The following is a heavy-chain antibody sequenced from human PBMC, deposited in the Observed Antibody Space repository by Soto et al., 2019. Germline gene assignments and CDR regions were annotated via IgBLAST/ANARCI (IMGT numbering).Heavy chain of an antibody. CDR3: ARNGKDGFNYVGY. CDR1: GGSISSDY. Sequence: QVQLQESGPGLVKPSETLSLTCTVSGGSISSDYWSWIRQPPGKGLEWIGYIYYSGSTTYNPSLPSRVTISVDTSKAQFSLKLSSVTAADTAVYYCARNGKDGFNYVGYWGQGTLVTVSS. J-gene: IGHJ4*02. V-gene: IGHV4-59*08. CDR2: IYYSGST. D-gene: IGHD4-17*01.